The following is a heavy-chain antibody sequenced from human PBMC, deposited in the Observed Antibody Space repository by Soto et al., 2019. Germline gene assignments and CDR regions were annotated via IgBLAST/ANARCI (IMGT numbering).Heavy chain of an antibody. V-gene: IGHV3-74*03. J-gene: IGHJ4*02. D-gene: IGHD3-22*01. CDR1: GFTFSTYW. CDR3: AAGGSGYYAN. Sequence: EVQLVESGGDLVQPGGSLRHSCAASGFTFSTYWMHWVRQAPGKGLLWVSRIKTDGTYATYADTVTSLFTISRDNAKNTLYLQIISLRVQDAAAYYCAAGGSGYYANWGQGTLVPVSS. CDR2: IKTDGTYA.